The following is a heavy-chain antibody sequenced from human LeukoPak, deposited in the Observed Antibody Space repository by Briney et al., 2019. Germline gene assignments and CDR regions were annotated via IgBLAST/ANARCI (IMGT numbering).Heavy chain of an antibody. D-gene: IGHD3-22*01. Sequence: GASVKVSCKASGGTFSSYAISWVRQAPGQGLEWVGGIIPIFGTANYAQKFQGRVTITADKSTSTAYMELRSLRSDDTAVYYCARDWKRYYYDSSGLGGGDYWGQGTLVTVSS. CDR3: ARDWKRYYYDSSGLGGGDY. J-gene: IGHJ4*02. CDR1: GGTFSSYA. V-gene: IGHV1-69*06. CDR2: IIPIFGTA.